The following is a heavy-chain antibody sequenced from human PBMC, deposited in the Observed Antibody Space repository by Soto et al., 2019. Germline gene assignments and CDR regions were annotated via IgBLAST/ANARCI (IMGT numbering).Heavy chain of an antibody. CDR3: ARVPPPPWSGVYYYYYGMDV. D-gene: IGHD3-3*01. CDR1: GGTFSSYA. V-gene: IGHV1-69*01. Sequence: QVQLVQSGAEVKKPGSSVKVSCKASGGTFSSYAISWVRQAPGQGLEWMGVIIPIFGTANYAQKFQGRGKITAGESTSTAYKELSSLRSEDTAVYYCARVPPPPWSGVYYYYYGMDVWGQGTTVTVSS. J-gene: IGHJ6*02. CDR2: IIPIFGTA.